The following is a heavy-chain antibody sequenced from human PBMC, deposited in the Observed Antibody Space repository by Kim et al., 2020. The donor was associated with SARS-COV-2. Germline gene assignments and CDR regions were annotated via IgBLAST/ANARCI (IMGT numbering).Heavy chain of an antibody. J-gene: IGHJ4*02. CDR2: VSAYNGNT. V-gene: IGHV1-18*04. CDR3: ARFTSSGFPTPFDY. CDR1: GYTFTSYG. Sequence: ASVKVSCKASGYTFTSYGISWVRQAPGQGLEWMGCVSAYNGNTNYAQNFRGRVTMTTDTSTSTAYMELRSLRSDDTAVYYCARFTSSGFPTPFDYWGQGTLVTVSS. D-gene: IGHD3-22*01.